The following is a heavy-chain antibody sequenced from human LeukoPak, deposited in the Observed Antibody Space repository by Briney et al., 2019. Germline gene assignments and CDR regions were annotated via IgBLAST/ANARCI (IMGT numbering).Heavy chain of an antibody. D-gene: IGHD4/OR15-4a*01. Sequence: SETLSLTCTVSGGSISSGSYYWSWIRPPAGKGLEWIGRIYTSGSTNYNPSLKSRVTISVDTSKNQFSLKLSSVTAADTAVYYCARVNNMVPPYWYFDLWGRGTLVTVSS. CDR2: IYTSGST. V-gene: IGHV4-61*02. CDR3: ARVNNMVPPYWYFDL. CDR1: GGSISSGSYY. J-gene: IGHJ2*01.